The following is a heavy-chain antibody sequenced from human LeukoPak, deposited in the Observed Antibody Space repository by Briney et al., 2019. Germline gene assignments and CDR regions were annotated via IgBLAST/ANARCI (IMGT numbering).Heavy chain of an antibody. V-gene: IGHV3-30-3*01. CDR2: ISYDGSNK. J-gene: IGHJ4*02. Sequence: ESGGSLRLSCAASGFTFSSYAMHWVRQAPGKGLEWVAVISYDGSNKYYADSVKGRFTISRDNSKNTLYLQMNSLRAEDTAVYYCARDIDYYDSSGPSDYWGQGTLVTVSS. CDR3: ARDIDYYDSSGPSDY. CDR1: GFTFSSYA. D-gene: IGHD3-22*01.